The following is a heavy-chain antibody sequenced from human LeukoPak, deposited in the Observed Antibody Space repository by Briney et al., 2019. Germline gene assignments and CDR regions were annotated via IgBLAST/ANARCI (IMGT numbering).Heavy chain of an antibody. CDR2: ISSSSSYI. Sequence: GGSLRLSGAASGFTFSSYSMNWVRQAPGKGLEWVSSISSSSSYIYYADSVKGRFTISRDNAKNSLYLQMNSLRAEDTAVYYCAREGFWGSHNWFDPWGQGTLVTVSS. J-gene: IGHJ5*02. V-gene: IGHV3-21*01. CDR1: GFTFSSYS. CDR3: AREGFWGSHNWFDP. D-gene: IGHD7-27*01.